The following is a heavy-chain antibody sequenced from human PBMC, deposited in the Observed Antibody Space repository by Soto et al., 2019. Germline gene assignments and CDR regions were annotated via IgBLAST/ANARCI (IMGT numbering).Heavy chain of an antibody. CDR3: TTQVRGSSPLN. CDR1: GFTFSNAW. D-gene: IGHD3-10*01. V-gene: IGHV3-15*01. CDR2: IKSKTDGGTT. Sequence: LRLSCAASGFTFSNAWMSWVRQAPGKGLEWVGRIKSKTDGGTTDYAAPVKGRFTISRDDSKNTLYLQMNSLKTEDTAVYYCTTQVRGSSPLNWGQGTLVTVSS. J-gene: IGHJ4*02.